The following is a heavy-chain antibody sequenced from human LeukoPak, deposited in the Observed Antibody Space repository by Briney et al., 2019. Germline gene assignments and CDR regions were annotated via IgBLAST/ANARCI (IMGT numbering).Heavy chain of an antibody. CDR1: GGSISSYY. V-gene: IGHV4-59*12. CDR2: IYYSGST. D-gene: IGHD6-13*01. Sequence: SETLSLTCTVSGGSISSYYWSWIRQPPGKGLEWIGYIYYSGSTNYNPSLKSRVTISVDTSKNQFSLKLSSVTAADTAVYYCARDDQQLAFDYWGQGTLVTVSS. CDR3: ARDDQQLAFDY. J-gene: IGHJ4*02.